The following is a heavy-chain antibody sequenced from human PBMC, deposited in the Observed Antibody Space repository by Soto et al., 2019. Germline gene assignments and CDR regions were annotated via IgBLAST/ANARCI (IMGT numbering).Heavy chain of an antibody. J-gene: IGHJ4*02. CDR3: ARRWTTGEIDY. CDR2: ISAYTGNT. Sequence: QVQLVQSGGEVKKPGASVKVSCKASGYIFNSFGISWVRQAPGQGLEWMGWISAYTGNTKYAQNFQGRFTMTTDTSTSKAYMELRSLRSDDTAVYYCARRWTTGEIDYWGQGTLVTVSS. D-gene: IGHD4-17*01. CDR1: GYIFNSFG. V-gene: IGHV1-18*01.